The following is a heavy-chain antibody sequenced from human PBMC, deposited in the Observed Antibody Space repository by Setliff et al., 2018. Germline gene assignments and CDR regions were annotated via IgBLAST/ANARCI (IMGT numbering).Heavy chain of an antibody. D-gene: IGHD2-2*01. CDR1: GYNFITFG. CDR3: TRGPGPNVVVAMPFDR. CDR2: ISPYMGNT. V-gene: IGHV1-18*01. Sequence: ASVKVSCKTSGYNFITFGISWVRQAPGQGLEWMGWISPYMGNTNYAQKFEGRVTMTTDSSTKTVYMELRSLTSDDTAIYYCTRGPGPNVVVAMPFDRWGQGTRVTAPQ. J-gene: IGHJ4*02.